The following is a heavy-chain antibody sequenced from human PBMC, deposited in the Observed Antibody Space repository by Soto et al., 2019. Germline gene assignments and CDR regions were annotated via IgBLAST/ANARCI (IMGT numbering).Heavy chain of an antibody. CDR2: TSFSGYT. D-gene: IGHD3-22*01. CDR1: GDSVSGGDSY. CDR3: VRGGNPYHYATSGPGTFDK. J-gene: IGHJ4*02. V-gene: IGHV4-30-4*01. Sequence: QVQLQESGPGLVKPSQTLSLTCTVCGDSVSGGDSYWSWIHQPPGKALEWIGYTSFSGYTSYTPSLKSRVTISVDMSKSQFSLRLTSVTAADTAIYYCVRGGNPYHYATSGPGTFDKWGQGTLVSVSS.